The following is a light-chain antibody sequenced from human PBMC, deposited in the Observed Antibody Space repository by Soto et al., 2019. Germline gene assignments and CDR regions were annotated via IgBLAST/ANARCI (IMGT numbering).Light chain of an antibody. V-gene: IGLV1-44*01. Sequence: HSVLTQPPSASGTPGQRVTISCSGSSSNIGSNTVNWYQQLPGTAPKLLIYRNNQRPSGVPDRFSGSKSGTSASLAISGLQSEDEADYYCVAWDDSLNGYVFGTGTKVTVL. CDR2: RNN. CDR3: VAWDDSLNGYV. J-gene: IGLJ1*01. CDR1: SSNIGSNT.